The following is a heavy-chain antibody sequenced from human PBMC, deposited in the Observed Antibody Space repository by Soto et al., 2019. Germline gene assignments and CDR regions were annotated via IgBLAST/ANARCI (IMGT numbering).Heavy chain of an antibody. J-gene: IGHJ5*02. CDR3: ARDRGDYYGAGSFNWFDP. D-gene: IGHD3-10*01. CDR1: GSTFTSNG. V-gene: IGHV1-18*01. Sequence: QVQLVQSGAEVKKPGASVKVSCKASGSTFTSNGISWVRQAPGQGLEWMGWISAYNGNTTYAQKLQGRVTMTTDTSTSTAYMELRSLRSDDTAVYYCARDRGDYYGAGSFNWFDPWGQGTLVTVSS. CDR2: ISAYNGNT.